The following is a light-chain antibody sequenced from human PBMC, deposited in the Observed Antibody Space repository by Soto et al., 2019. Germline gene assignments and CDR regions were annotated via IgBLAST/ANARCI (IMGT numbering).Light chain of an antibody. CDR3: SSYRTSNTRQIV. V-gene: IGLV2-14*03. J-gene: IGLJ1*01. CDR1: SSDVGGYNY. CDR2: DVS. Sequence: QSVLTQTASLSGSPGQSITISCSGTSSDVGGYNYVSWYQHHPGKAPKLMIYDVSNRPSGVSNRFSGSKSGNTASLSISGLQPEDEADYYCSSYRTSNTRQIVCGTGTKVTVL.